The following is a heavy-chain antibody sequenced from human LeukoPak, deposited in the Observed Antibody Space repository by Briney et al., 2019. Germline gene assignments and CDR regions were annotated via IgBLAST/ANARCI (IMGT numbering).Heavy chain of an antibody. J-gene: IGHJ4*02. CDR2: IRDDGRNK. V-gene: IGHV3-30*02. D-gene: IGHD3-10*01. CDR3: AKDSGSGTWRSDGTFDY. CDR1: GFTFSSSG. Sequence: GGSLRLSCAASGFTFSSSGMHWVRQAPGRGLEWMTFIRDDGRNKYYADSVKGRFTISRDNYRNTLYLQMNSLRADDTAVYYCAKDSGSGTWRSDGTFDYWGQGILVTVSS.